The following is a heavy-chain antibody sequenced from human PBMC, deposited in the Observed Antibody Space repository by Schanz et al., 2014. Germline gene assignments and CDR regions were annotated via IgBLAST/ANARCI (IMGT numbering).Heavy chain of an antibody. Sequence: EVQLVESGGGLVQPGRSLRLSCVASGFRFDDYAMHWVRQAPGKGLEWVSGMSWNAGSLGYAHSVKGRFTISRDNSKNTVNLQMNSLRAEDTAVYYCARDMTSMGESGFYYYGMDVWGQGTTATVSS. CDR3: ARDMTSMGESGFYYYGMDV. J-gene: IGHJ6*02. CDR2: MSWNAGSL. V-gene: IGHV3-9*01. CDR1: GFRFDDYA. D-gene: IGHD1-26*01.